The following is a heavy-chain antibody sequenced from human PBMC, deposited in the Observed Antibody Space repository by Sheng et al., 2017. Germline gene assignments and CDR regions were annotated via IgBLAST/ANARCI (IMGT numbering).Heavy chain of an antibody. D-gene: IGHD2-2*01. CDR2: INHSGST. CDR1: GGSFSGYY. Sequence: QVQLQQWGAGLLKPSETLSLTCAVYGGSFSGYYWSWIRQPPGKGLEWIGEINHSGSTNYNPSLKSRVTISVDTSKNQFSLKLSSVTAADTAVYYCARGRGRAIVVVPAARGDNWFDPWGQGTLVTV. CDR3: ARGRGRAIVVVPAARGDNWFDP. J-gene: IGHJ5*02. V-gene: IGHV4-34*01.